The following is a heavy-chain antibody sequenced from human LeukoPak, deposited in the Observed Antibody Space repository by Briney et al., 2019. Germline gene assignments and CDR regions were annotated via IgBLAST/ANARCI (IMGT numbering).Heavy chain of an antibody. CDR3: ARPYYYDSRIDP. J-gene: IGHJ5*02. Sequence: SETLSLTCTVFGGSISSGDYYWSWIRQPPGKGLEWIAYMYYSGSTYYNPSLKSRVTMSADTSKNQLSLKLSSVTAADAAVYYCARPYYYDSRIDPWGQGILVTVYS. CDR1: GGSISSGDYY. CDR2: MYYSGST. D-gene: IGHD3-22*01. V-gene: IGHV4-30-4*01.